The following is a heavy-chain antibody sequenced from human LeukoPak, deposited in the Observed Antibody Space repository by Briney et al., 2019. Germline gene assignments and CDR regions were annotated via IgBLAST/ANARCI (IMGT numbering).Heavy chain of an antibody. CDR2: INHSGST. CDR3: ARGRGGVRGGGPYYDMDV. V-gene: IGHV4-34*01. D-gene: IGHD3-10*01. CDR1: GGSFSGYY. J-gene: IGHJ6*03. Sequence: SETLSLTCAVYGGSFSGYYWSWIRQPPGKGLEWIGEINHSGSTNYNPSLKSRVIMSVDTSKNQFSLKLTSITAADTAVYYCARGRGGVRGGGPYYDMDVWGKGTTVTVSS.